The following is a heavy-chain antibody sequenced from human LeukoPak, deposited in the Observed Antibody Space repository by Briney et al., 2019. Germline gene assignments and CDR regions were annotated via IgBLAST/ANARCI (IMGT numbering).Heavy chain of an antibody. Sequence: GGSLRLSCAASGFTFSSYEMNWVRQAPGKGLEGVSYISSSGNTIYYADSVKGRFTISRDNAKNSLYLQMNSLRAEDTAVYYCARDKGLVENLPDYYMDVWGKGTTVTVSS. V-gene: IGHV3-48*03. CDR3: ARDKGLVENLPDYYMDV. CDR2: ISSSGNTI. J-gene: IGHJ6*03. CDR1: GFTFSSYE. D-gene: IGHD1-26*01.